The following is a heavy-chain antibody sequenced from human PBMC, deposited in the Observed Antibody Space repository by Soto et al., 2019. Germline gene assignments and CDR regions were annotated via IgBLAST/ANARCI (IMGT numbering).Heavy chain of an antibody. Sequence: PQRQESGPGLLKPSETLSLTCAVSGGSITTYNHFWGWIRQSPGKGLEWTANIQPSVSANYNPSRLSQVSISVVTSKNQFSLKMNSVTAADSAVYYCARLGSTGWYQRSDLDYWGQATLVTVSS. CDR2: IQPSVSA. CDR1: GGSITTYNHF. J-gene: IGHJ4*02. CDR3: ARLGSTGWYQRSDLDY. D-gene: IGHD6-19*01. V-gene: IGHV4-39*01.